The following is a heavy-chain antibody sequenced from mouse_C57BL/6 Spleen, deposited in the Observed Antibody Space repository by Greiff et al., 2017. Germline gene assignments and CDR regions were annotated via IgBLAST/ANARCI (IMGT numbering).Heavy chain of an antibody. CDR3: ARGYYGFAY. Sequence: EVKLMESGPGLVKPSQSLSLSCSVTGYSFTSGYYWNWIRKFPGNKLEWMGYISYDGSNNYNPSLKNRISITRDTSTNQFFLKLNSVTTEDTATYYSARGYYGFAYWGQGTLVTVSA. D-gene: IGHD1-1*01. CDR1: GYSFTSGYY. J-gene: IGHJ3*01. CDR2: ISYDGSN. V-gene: IGHV3-6*01.